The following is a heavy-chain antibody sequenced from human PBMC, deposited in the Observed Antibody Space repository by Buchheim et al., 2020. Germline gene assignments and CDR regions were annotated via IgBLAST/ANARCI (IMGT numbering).Heavy chain of an antibody. V-gene: IGHV4-34*02. J-gene: IGHJ6*02. Sequence: QVQLQQWGAGLLKPSETLSLTCAVYGGSFSGYYWNWIRQPPGKGLEWVGEINHSGRTNYNPSLKSQITMSVDTSKNQFSLKRTSVTAADTAIYYCARGGGITGRQGMNYYHYGMDVWGQGTT. CDR2: INHSGRT. CDR3: ARGGGITGRQGMNYYHYGMDV. D-gene: IGHD6-6*01. CDR1: GGSFSGYY.